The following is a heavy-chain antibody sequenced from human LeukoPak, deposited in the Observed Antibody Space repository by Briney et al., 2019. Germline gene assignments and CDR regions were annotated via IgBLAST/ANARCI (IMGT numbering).Heavy chain of an antibody. CDR1: GFTVSSNY. V-gene: IGHV3-66*01. D-gene: IGHD3-10*01. Sequence: GGSLRLSCAASGFTVSSNYMSRVRQAPGEGLEWVSVIYSGGSTYYADSVKGRFTISRDNSKDTLYLQMNSLRAEDTAVYYCARVGADYYDMDVWGQGTTVTVSS. CDR3: ARVGADYYDMDV. CDR2: IYSGGST. J-gene: IGHJ6*02.